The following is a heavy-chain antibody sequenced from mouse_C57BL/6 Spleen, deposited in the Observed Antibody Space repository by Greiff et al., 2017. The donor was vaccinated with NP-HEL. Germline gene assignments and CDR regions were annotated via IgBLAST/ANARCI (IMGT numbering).Heavy chain of an antibody. J-gene: IGHJ3*01. D-gene: IGHD2-4*01. CDR3: ARREDYDYGAWFAY. CDR2: INPGSGGT. V-gene: IGHV1-54*01. CDR1: GYAFTNYL. Sequence: QVQLKESGAELVRPGTSVKVSCKASGYAFTNYLIEWVKQRPGQGLEWIGVINPGSGGTNYNEKFKGKATLTADKSSSTAYMQLSSLTSEDSAVYFCARREDYDYGAWFAYWGQGTLVTVSA.